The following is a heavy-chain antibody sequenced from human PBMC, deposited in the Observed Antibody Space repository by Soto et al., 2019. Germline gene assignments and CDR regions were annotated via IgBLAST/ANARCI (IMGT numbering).Heavy chain of an antibody. CDR3: ASAIWFGEPHGVWFDL. CDR1: GFTFSSYA. V-gene: IGHV3-23*01. D-gene: IGHD3-10*01. CDR2: LSGSGGST. J-gene: IGHJ5*02. Sequence: GGSLRLSCAASGFTFSSYAMSWVRQAPGKGLEWVSALSGSGGSTYYADSVKGRFTIARDNSMNTLYLQMNSLGAEDTAVYYCASAIWFGEPHGVWFDLWGQGTLVTVSS.